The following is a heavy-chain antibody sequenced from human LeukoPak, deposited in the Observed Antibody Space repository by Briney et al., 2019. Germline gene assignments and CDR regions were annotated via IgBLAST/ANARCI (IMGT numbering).Heavy chain of an antibody. CDR3: ARVDYSSSSSDY. Sequence: ASVKVSCKASGYTFTSYAMHWVRQAPGQRLEWMGWINAGNGNTKYSQKFQGRVTITRDTSASTAYMELSSLRSDDTAVYYCARVDYSSSSSDYWGQGTLVTVSS. CDR1: GYTFTSYA. J-gene: IGHJ4*02. D-gene: IGHD6-13*01. V-gene: IGHV1-3*01. CDR2: INAGNGNT.